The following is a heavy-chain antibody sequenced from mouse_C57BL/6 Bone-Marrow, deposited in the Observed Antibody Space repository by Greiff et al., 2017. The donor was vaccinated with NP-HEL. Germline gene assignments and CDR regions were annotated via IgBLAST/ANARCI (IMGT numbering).Heavy chain of an antibody. CDR2: IRNKANGYTT. CDR1: GFTFTHYY. D-gene: IGHD4-1*01. V-gene: IGHV7-3*01. J-gene: IGHJ4*01. CDR3: ARANWDAMDY. Sequence: EVMLVESGGGLVQPGGSLSLSCAASGFTFTHYYMSWVRQPPGKALEWLGFIRNKANGYTTEYSASVKGRFTISRDNSQSILYLQMNALRAEDSATYYCARANWDAMDYWGQGTSVTVSS.